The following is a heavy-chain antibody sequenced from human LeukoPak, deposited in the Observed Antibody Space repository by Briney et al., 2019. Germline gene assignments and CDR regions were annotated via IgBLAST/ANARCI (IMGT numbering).Heavy chain of an antibody. Sequence: ASVKVSCKASGYIFTDYYMHWVRQAPGQGLEWMGWINPNSGGTNYAQKFQGRVTMTRDTSISTAYMELSRLRSDDTAVYYCARCRSDGSSSALYYYYYYMDVWGKGTTVTVSS. V-gene: IGHV1-2*02. D-gene: IGHD6-6*01. CDR1: GYIFTDYY. J-gene: IGHJ6*03. CDR2: INPNSGGT. CDR3: ARCRSDGSSSALYYYYYYMDV.